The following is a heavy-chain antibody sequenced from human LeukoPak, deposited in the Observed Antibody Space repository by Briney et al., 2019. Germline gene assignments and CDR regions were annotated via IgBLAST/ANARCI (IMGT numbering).Heavy chain of an antibody. Sequence: ASVKVSCKASGYTFTTYYMHWVRQAPGQGLEWMGIINPSGGSTSYAQKLQGRVTMTRDTSTSTVYMELSSLRSEDTAVYYCAREANTAMVIGYWGQGTLVTVSS. CDR1: GYTFTTYY. D-gene: IGHD5-18*01. V-gene: IGHV1-46*01. CDR3: AREANTAMVIGY. CDR2: INPSGGST. J-gene: IGHJ4*02.